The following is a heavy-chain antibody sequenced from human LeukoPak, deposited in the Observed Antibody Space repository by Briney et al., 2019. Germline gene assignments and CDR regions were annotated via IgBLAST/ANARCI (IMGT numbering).Heavy chain of an antibody. CDR3: ARDFGWLSGFDY. Sequence: GGSLRLSCTASGFTFSSYVMHWVRQAPGEGLEWVAVISFDGSNKYYGDSLKGRFTISRDNSKNTMYLQMNSLRGEDMAIYYCARDFGWLSGFDYWGQGTLVTVSS. CDR1: GFTFSSYV. CDR2: ISFDGSNK. V-gene: IGHV3-30-3*01. D-gene: IGHD3-22*01. J-gene: IGHJ4*02.